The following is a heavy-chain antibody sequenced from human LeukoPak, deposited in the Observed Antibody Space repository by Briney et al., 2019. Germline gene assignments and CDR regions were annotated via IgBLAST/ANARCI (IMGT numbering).Heavy chain of an antibody. J-gene: IGHJ3*02. CDR2: IKHDASEK. D-gene: IGHD3-22*01. Sequence: GGSLRLSCAASGFSFSSYWMSWVRRAPGQGMEWVASIKHDASEKHYVDSVKGRFTISRDNAKNSLSLQMDSLRAEDTAVYYCASWKVVVSNGGSDICGQGTMVTVSS. CDR1: GFSFSSYW. CDR3: ASWKVVVSNGGSDI. V-gene: IGHV3-7*01.